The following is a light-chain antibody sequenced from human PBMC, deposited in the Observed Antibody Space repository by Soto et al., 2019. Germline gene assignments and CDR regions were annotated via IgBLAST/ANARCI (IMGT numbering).Light chain of an antibody. Sequence: EIVMTQSPATLSVSPGERATLSCMASQSVGTNLAWYQHKPGQAPRLLIYGASTRAPGIPARFSGSGSGTEFTLTNSSLQSEDFAVYYSQLYNNWPLFAQGTKVK. CDR2: GAS. J-gene: IGKJ1*01. CDR3: QLYNNWPL. CDR1: QSVGTN. V-gene: IGKV3-15*01.